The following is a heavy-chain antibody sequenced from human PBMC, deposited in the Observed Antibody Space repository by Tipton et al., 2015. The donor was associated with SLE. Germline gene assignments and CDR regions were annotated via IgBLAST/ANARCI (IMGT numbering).Heavy chain of an antibody. CDR2: IYYTGAT. Sequence: TLSLTCTVSGGSISGDHWTWIRQPPGKGLEWIEYIYYTGATNYNPSLRSRVTISLDRSKNQFSLKLDSVTADDTAVYYCARSVVTYYYPGMEVWGQGTMVTVS. CDR3: ARSVVTYYYPGMEV. J-gene: IGHJ6*02. CDR1: GGSISGDH. V-gene: IGHV4-59*01. D-gene: IGHD4-23*01.